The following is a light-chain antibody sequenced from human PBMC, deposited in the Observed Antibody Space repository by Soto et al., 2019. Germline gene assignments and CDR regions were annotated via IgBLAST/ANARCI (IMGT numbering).Light chain of an antibody. CDR1: SSNIGGNS. Sequence: QSVLTQPPSVSAAPGQKVTISCSGSSSNIGGNSVSWYQQLPGTAPKLLIYHNNQRPSGVPDRFSGSKSGTSASLDISGLRSEDEADYYCAAWDDSLSGRVLFGGGTKVTVL. CDR3: AAWDDSLSGRVL. J-gene: IGLJ2*01. V-gene: IGLV1-47*02. CDR2: HNN.